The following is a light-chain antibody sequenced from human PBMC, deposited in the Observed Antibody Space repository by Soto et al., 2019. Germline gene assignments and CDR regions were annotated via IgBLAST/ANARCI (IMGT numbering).Light chain of an antibody. CDR3: QSYDSSTPVV. J-gene: IGLJ2*01. CDR1: SGNIGSNY. V-gene: IGLV6-57*04. Sequence: VTQPHSVSESPGKTVTISCTRSSGNIGSNYVQWYQQRPGSAPTTLIYEDDQRPSGVPDRFSGSIDRSSNSASLTISGLKTEDEADYYCQSYDSSTPVVFGGGTKLTVL. CDR2: EDD.